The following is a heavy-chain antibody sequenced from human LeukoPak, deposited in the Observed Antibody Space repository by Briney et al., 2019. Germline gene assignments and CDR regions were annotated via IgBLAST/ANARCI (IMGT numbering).Heavy chain of an antibody. CDR2: IYYSGST. J-gene: IGHJ4*02. V-gene: IGHV4-31*03. CDR3: ARDRRYYDSSGYYYFDY. Sequence: SQTLSLTCTVSGGSISSGGYYWSWIRQHPGKGLEWIGYIYYSGSTYYNPSLKSRVTISVDTSKNQFSLKLSSVTAADTAVYYCARDRRYYDSSGYYYFDYWGQGTLATVSS. CDR1: GGSISSGGYY. D-gene: IGHD3-22*01.